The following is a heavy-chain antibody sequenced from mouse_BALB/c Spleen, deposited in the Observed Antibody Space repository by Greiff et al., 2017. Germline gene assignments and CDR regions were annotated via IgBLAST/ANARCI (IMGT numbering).Heavy chain of an antibody. D-gene: IGHD4-1*01. CDR1: GFTFSSYY. CDR3: ARHKGRLGGFDV. Sequence: EVHLVESGGGLVKLGGSLKLSCAASGFTFSSYYMSWVRQTPEKRLVLVAAINSNGGSTYYPDTVKGRFTISRDNAKNTLYLQMSSLKSEDTALYYCARHKGRLGGFDVWGAGTTVTVSS. V-gene: IGHV5-6-2*01. CDR2: INSNGGST. J-gene: IGHJ1*01.